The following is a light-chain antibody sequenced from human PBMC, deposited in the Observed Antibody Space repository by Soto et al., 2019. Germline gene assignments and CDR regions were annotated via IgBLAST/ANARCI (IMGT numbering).Light chain of an antibody. CDR3: CSYAGGYIYL. Sequence: QSVLTQPPSVSGSPGQSVTISCTGTGNDVGAYNYVSWYQQHPGRPPKLMIYDVTKWPSGVPERFSGSKSGNTASLTISGLQAEDEADYFCCSYAGGYIYLFGTGTKVTVL. V-gene: IGLV2-11*01. J-gene: IGLJ1*01. CDR1: GNDVGAYNY. CDR2: DVT.